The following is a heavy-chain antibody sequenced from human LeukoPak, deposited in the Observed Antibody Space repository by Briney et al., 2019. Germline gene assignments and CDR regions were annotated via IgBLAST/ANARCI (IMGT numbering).Heavy chain of an antibody. J-gene: IGHJ6*02. CDR3: ARDLVPAAKPSPNDVLLCFGGTSYYYYGMDV. V-gene: IGHV1-69*13. CDR2: INPIFGTA. CDR1: GGTFSSYA. Sequence: SVTVSRKASGGTFSSYAISGVRQAPAQGLAWMGGINPIFGTAKLEQKFQGRVTITADESTGTAYTELSSLRSEDTAVYYCARDLVPAAKPSPNDVLLCFGGTSYYYYGMDVWGQGTTVTVSS. D-gene: IGHD2-2*02.